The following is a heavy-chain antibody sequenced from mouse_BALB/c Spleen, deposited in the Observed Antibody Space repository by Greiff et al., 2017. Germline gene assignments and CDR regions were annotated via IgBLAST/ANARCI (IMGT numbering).Heavy chain of an antibody. CDR3: ATAYYGNYEAMDY. D-gene: IGHD2-10*01. CDR2: IWGDGST. J-gene: IGHJ4*01. CDR1: GFSLTGYG. Sequence: QVQLKEPGPGLVAPSQSLSITCTVSGFSLTGYGVNWVRQPPGKGLEWLGMIWGDGSTDYNSALKSRLSISKDNSKSQVFLKMNSLQTDDTARYYCATAYYGNYEAMDYWGQGTSGTVSS. V-gene: IGHV2-6-7*01.